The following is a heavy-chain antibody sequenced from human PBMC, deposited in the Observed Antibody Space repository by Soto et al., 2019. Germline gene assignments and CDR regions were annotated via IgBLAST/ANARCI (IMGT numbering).Heavy chain of an antibody. CDR2: IYWDDDK. CDR1: GFSLTTSGVG. J-gene: IGHJ4*02. Sequence: GSGPTLVNPTQTLTLTCTFSGFSLTTSGVGVGWVRQPPGKAPEWLALIYWDDDKRYSPSLNTRLTITKDTSKNQVVLTMTNMDPVDTATYYCAHRPGSDFDWLLFDYWGPGTLVTVSS. V-gene: IGHV2-5*02. D-gene: IGHD3-9*01. CDR3: AHRPGSDFDWLLFDY.